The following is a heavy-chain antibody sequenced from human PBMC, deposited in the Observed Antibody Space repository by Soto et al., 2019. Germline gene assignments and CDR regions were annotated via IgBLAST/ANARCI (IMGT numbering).Heavy chain of an antibody. CDR3: ARVFNYYDSSGYHYYFDY. CDR1: GYTFTSYG. Sequence: GASVKVSCKASGYTFTSYGISWVRQAPGQVLEWMGWISAYNGNTNYAQKLQGRVTMTTDTSTSTAYMELRSLRSDDTAVYYCARVFNYYDSSGYHYYFDYWGQGTLVTVSS. V-gene: IGHV1-18*01. J-gene: IGHJ4*02. CDR2: ISAYNGNT. D-gene: IGHD3-22*01.